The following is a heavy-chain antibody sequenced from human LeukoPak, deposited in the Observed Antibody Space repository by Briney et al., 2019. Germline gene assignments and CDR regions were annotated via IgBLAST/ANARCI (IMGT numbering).Heavy chain of an antibody. Sequence: GGSLRLSCTASGFTFSIYWMSWVRQAPGKGLEWVASIKEDGSEEHYVDSVEGRFTISRDNARNSVHVQMNSLRAEDTAVYFCARIRPGNYFDYWGQGALVTVSS. CDR3: ARIRPGNYFDY. D-gene: IGHD6-6*01. V-gene: IGHV3-7*01. CDR1: GFTFSIYW. CDR2: IKEDGSEE. J-gene: IGHJ4*02.